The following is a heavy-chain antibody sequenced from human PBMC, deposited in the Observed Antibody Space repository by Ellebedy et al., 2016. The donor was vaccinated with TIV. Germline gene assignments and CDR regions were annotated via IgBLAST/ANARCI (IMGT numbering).Heavy chain of an antibody. D-gene: IGHD6-13*01. CDR3: TKAGAGGAAGLFGS. Sequence: SQTLSLTCAISGDSVSSKSAIWHWIRQSPSRGLAWRGRTYYRSKWVDDYAVSVRSRTTVKADTSKNPFSRRLNSVTPEDTAVYYCTKAGAGGAAGLFGSWGQGTLVTVSS. J-gene: IGHJ4*02. CDR2: TYYRSKWVD. V-gene: IGHV6-1*01. CDR1: GDSVSSKSAI.